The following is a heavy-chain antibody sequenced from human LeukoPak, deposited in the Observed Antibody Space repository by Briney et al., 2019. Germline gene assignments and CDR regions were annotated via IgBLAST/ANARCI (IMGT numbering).Heavy chain of an antibody. CDR1: GGSISSSSYY. CDR3: AREWLRTNFDY. Sequence: PSEPLSLTCTVSGGSISSSSYYWGWIRQPPGKGLEWIGSIYYSGSTYYNPSLKSRVTISVDTSKNQFSLKLSSVTAADTAVYYCAREWLRTNFDYWGQGTLVTVSS. J-gene: IGHJ4*02. V-gene: IGHV4-39*02. D-gene: IGHD5-12*01. CDR2: IYYSGST.